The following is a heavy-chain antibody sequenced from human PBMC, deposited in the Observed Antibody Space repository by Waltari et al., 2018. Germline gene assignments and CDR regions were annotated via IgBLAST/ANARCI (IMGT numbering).Heavy chain of an antibody. CDR1: GGSISSGGYY. CDR3: ARGRKDYYYYYYMDV. Sequence: QVQLQESGPGLVKPSQTLSLTCTVSGGSISSGGYYWSWIRQHPGKGLEWIGYIYYSGSTYYNPSLKSRVTISVDTSKNQFSLKLSSVTAADTAVYYCARGRKDYYYYYYMDVWGKGTTVTVSS. J-gene: IGHJ6*03. CDR2: IYYSGST. V-gene: IGHV4-31*03.